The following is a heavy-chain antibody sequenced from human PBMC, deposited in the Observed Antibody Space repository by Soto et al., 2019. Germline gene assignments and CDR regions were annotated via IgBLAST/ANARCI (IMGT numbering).Heavy chain of an antibody. Sequence: LSLTCTVSGGSISSYYWSWIRQPPGKGLEWIGYIYYSGSTNYNPSLKSRVTISVDTSKNQFSLKLSSVTAADTAVYYCARGQWELLAYYGMDVWGQGTTVTVSS. CDR3: ARGQWELLAYYGMDV. J-gene: IGHJ6*02. CDR1: GGSISSYY. D-gene: IGHD1-26*01. CDR2: IYYSGST. V-gene: IGHV4-59*01.